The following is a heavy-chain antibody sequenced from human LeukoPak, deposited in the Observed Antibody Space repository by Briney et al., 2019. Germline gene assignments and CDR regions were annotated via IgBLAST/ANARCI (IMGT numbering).Heavy chain of an antibody. CDR1: GGSISSGSYY. D-gene: IGHD3-10*01. CDR2: IYTSGST. CDR3: ARNGEGFGRGYYYYMDV. V-gene: IGHV4-61*02. Sequence: SQTLSLTCTVSGGSISSGSYYWSWIRQPAGKGLEWIGRIYTSGSTNYNPSLKSRVTISVDTSKNQFSLKLSSVTAADTAVYYCARNGEGFGRGYYYYMDVWGKGTTVTISS. J-gene: IGHJ6*03.